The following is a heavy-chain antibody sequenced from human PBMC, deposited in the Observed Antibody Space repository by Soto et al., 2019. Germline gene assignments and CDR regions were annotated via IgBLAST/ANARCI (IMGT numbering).Heavy chain of an antibody. Sequence: ASVKVSCKASGGTFSSYAISWVRQAPGQGLEWMGGIIPIFGTANYAQKFQGRVTITADESTSTAYMELSSLRSEDTAVYYCVRAIRATPAFDIWGQGTMVTVSS. D-gene: IGHD1-26*01. CDR2: IIPIFGTA. V-gene: IGHV1-69*13. CDR3: VRAIRATPAFDI. CDR1: GGTFSSYA. J-gene: IGHJ3*02.